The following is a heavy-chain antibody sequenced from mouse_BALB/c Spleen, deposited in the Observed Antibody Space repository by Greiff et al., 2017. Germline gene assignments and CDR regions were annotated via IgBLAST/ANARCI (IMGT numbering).Heavy chain of an antibody. J-gene: IGHJ4*01. CDR2: ISYSGST. Sequence: VQLKESGPGLVKPSQSLSLTCTVTGYSITSDYAWNWIRQFPGNKLEWMGYISYSGSTSYNPSLKSRISITRDTSKNQFFLQLNSVTTEDTATYYCARSNYYGSSYYAMDYWGQGTSVTVSS. V-gene: IGHV3-2*02. CDR3: ARSNYYGSSYYAMDY. CDR1: GYSITSDYA. D-gene: IGHD1-1*01.